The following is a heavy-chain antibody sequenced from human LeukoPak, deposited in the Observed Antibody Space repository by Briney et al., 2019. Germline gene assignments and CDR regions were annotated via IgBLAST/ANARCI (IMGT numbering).Heavy chain of an antibody. CDR1: GFIFSDYA. Sequence: GGSLRLSCAASGFIFSDYAMTWVRQGPGKGLEWVSVISSGTTNYVDSVKGRFTISRDNSKNTVILQMDSLRAEDTAIYYCAKGCGENSIYEYWGQGTLVTVSS. CDR3: AKGCGENSIYEY. CDR2: ISSGTT. J-gene: IGHJ4*02. D-gene: IGHD4-23*01. V-gene: IGHV3-23*05.